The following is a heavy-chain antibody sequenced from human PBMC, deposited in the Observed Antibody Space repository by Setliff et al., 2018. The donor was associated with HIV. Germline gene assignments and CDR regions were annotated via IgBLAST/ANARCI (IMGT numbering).Heavy chain of an antibody. Sequence: PSETLSLTCTVSGGSLSDYYRSWIRQPPGKGLEWIGYIYTSGSTNYNPSLKSRVTISVDTSKNQFSLKLTSVTAADTAVYYCARHSPSDYWGQGTLVTVSS. CDR1: GGSLSDYY. V-gene: IGHV4-4*09. CDR2: IYTSGST. J-gene: IGHJ4*02. CDR3: ARHSPSDY.